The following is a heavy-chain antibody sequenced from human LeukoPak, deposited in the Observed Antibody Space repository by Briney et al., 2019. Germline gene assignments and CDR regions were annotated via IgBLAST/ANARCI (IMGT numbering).Heavy chain of an antibody. Sequence: SETLSLTCTVSGGSISSYYWSWIRQPPGKRLEWIGYIYYSGSTNYNPSLKSRVTISVDTSKNQFSLKLSSVTAADTAVYYCATSSSRSCFDIWGQGTMVTVSS. CDR3: ATSSSRSCFDI. V-gene: IGHV4-59*08. J-gene: IGHJ3*02. CDR2: IYYSGST. CDR1: GGSISSYY. D-gene: IGHD2-2*01.